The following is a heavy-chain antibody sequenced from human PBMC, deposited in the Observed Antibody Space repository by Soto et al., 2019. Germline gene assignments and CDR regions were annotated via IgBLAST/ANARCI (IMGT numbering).Heavy chain of an antibody. V-gene: IGHV3-66*01. CDR2: IYSGGST. D-gene: IGHD4-17*01. Sequence: EVQLVESGGGLVQPGGSLRLSCAASGFTVSSNYMRWVRQAPGKGLEWVSVIYSGGSTYYADSVKGRFTISRDNSKNTLYLQMNSLRAEDTAVYYCARVPYGAYYYYYMDVWGKGTTVTVSS. J-gene: IGHJ6*03. CDR3: ARVPYGAYYYYYMDV. CDR1: GFTVSSNY.